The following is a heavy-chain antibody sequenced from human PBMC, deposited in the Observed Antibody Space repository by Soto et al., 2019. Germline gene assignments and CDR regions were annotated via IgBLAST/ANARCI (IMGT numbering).Heavy chain of an antibody. D-gene: IGHD1-1*01. CDR1: GGTFSDYT. V-gene: IGHV1-69*01. CDR3: ARNGTLTGYSYGMDV. CDR2: IIPIFDTA. J-gene: IGHJ6*02. Sequence: QVQLVQSGAELRKPGSSVKVSCKASGGTFSDYTINWVRQAPGQRLEWMGGIIPIFDTANYAEKFQGRVTITADESTSTSFMEVSSLRSDDTAVYYCARNGTLTGYSYGMDVWGQGTMVTVSS.